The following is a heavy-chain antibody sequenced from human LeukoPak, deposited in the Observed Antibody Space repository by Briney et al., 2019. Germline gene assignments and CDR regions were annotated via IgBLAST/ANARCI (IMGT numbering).Heavy chain of an antibody. Sequence: GGSLRLFCAASGFTFSSYGMHWVRQAPGKGLEWVAVIWYDGSNKYYADSVKGRFTISRDNAKNSLYLQMNSLRAEDTAVYYCAGSSYYDFWSGFQNWFDPWGQGTLVTVSS. V-gene: IGHV3-33*01. CDR2: IWYDGSNK. J-gene: IGHJ5*02. CDR3: AGSSYYDFWSGFQNWFDP. D-gene: IGHD3-3*01. CDR1: GFTFSSYG.